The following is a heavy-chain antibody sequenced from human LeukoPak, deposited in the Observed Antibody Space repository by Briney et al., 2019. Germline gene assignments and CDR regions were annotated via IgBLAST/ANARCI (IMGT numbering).Heavy chain of an antibody. CDR3: ATDRDYDLEWFDAFDI. CDR2: MNPNSGNT. J-gene: IGHJ3*02. Sequence: GASVKVSCKASGYTFTSYDINWVRQATGQGLEWMGWMNPNSGNTGYAQKFQGRVTMTEDTSTDTAYMELSSLRSEDTAVYYCATDRDYDLEWFDAFDIWGQGTMVTVSS. V-gene: IGHV1-8*01. D-gene: IGHD3-3*01. CDR1: GYTFTSYD.